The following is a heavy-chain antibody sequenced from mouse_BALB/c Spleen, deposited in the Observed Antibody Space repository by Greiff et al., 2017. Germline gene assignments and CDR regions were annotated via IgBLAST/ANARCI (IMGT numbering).Heavy chain of an antibody. V-gene: IGHV1-14*01. CDR3: ARRDGNYGGWFFDV. J-gene: IGHJ1*01. Sequence: VQLQQSGPELVKPGASVKMSCKASGYTFTSYVMHWVKQKPGQGLEWIGYFNPYNDGTKYNEKFKGKATLTSDKSSSTAYMELSSLTSEDSAVYYCARRDGNYGGWFFDVWGAGTTVTVSS. D-gene: IGHD2-1*01. CDR2: FNPYNDGT. CDR1: GYTFTSYV.